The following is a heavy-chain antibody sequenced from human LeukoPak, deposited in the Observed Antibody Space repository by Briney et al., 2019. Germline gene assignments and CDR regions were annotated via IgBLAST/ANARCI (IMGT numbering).Heavy chain of an antibody. D-gene: IGHD6-13*01. CDR1: GFTFSSYW. Sequence: PGGALRLSCAPPGFTFSSYWISCGRQAPGKGLGWVANIKQDGSEKYYVDSVKGGFTISRDNAKNTLYLQMNTLRAEDTAVYYCAREVHSSSWYYYYYYMDVWGKGTTVTISS. CDR2: IKQDGSEK. J-gene: IGHJ6*03. CDR3: AREVHSSSWYYYYYYMDV. V-gene: IGHV3-7*01.